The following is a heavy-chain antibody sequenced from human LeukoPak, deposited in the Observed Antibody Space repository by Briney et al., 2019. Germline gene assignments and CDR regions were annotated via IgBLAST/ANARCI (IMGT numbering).Heavy chain of an antibody. Sequence: SETLSLTCSVSGGSIGSYHWNWIRQPSGKGLEWIGIVFNNGGTKHNPSLKSRVTISVDTSKNQFALKLSSVTAADTAVYYCVASYGGYVLDYWGQGALVIVSS. CDR3: VASYGGYVLDY. D-gene: IGHD5-12*01. V-gene: IGHV4-59*01. CDR1: GGSIGSYH. J-gene: IGHJ4*02. CDR2: VFNNGGT.